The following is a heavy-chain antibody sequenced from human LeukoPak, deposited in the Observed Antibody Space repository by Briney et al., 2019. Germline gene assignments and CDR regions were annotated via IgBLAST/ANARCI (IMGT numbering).Heavy chain of an antibody. CDR1: GYTFTGYY. Sequence: ASVKVSCKASGYTFTGYYMHWVRQAPGQGLEGMGLINPNSGGTNYAQKFQSRVTMTRDTSISTAYMELSRLRSDDTAVYYCARGALLLWFGESNDYWGQGTLVTVSS. V-gene: IGHV1-2*02. CDR3: ARGALLLWFGESNDY. J-gene: IGHJ4*02. D-gene: IGHD3-10*01. CDR2: INPNSGGT.